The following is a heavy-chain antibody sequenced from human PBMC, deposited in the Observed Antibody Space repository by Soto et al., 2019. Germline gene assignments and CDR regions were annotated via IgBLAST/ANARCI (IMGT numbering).Heavy chain of an antibody. CDR2: SNRSGGSR. D-gene: IGHD6-13*01. Sequence: ASVKGSCKASGCTFTSYYMRWVRQGPGQGLEWMGMSNRSGGSRSYAEKFQGRVTMTRDTSTSTVYMELSSLRSEDTAVYYCARDGREAAARNWFDPWGQGTLVTVSS. J-gene: IGHJ5*02. V-gene: IGHV1-46*01. CDR1: GCTFTSYY. CDR3: ARDGREAAARNWFDP.